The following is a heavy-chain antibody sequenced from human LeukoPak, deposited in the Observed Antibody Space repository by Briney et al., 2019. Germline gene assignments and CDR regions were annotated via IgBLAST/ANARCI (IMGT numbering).Heavy chain of an antibody. CDR3: TRVGPSTVVDY. CDR2: IRSKPQSYAT. V-gene: IGHV3-73*01. D-gene: IGHD1-26*01. Sequence: GGSLKLTCAASGFTFSDSDIPWVRQAYGQGLEWVGRIRSKPQSYATAYDESLKGRFTISRDDSKNTAYLQMSSLKIEDTAVYYCTRVGPSTVVDYWGQGTQVTVSS. CDR1: GFTFSDSD. J-gene: IGHJ4*02.